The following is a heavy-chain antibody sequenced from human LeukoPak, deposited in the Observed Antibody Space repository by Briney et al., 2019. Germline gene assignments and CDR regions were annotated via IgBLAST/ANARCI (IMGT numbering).Heavy chain of an antibody. CDR3: VRGPILRHFDYYMDV. CDR2: IRYDGSNK. V-gene: IGHV3-30*02. D-gene: IGHD3-9*01. CDR1: GFTFSSYD. J-gene: IGHJ6*03. Sequence: AGSLKLSCAASGFTFSSYDMHWVRQAPGKGLEWAAFIRYDGSNKYYADSVKGRFTITRGNAKNSLDMQMNRLRSEDTAVYYCVRGPILRHFDYYMDVWGKGTTVIISS.